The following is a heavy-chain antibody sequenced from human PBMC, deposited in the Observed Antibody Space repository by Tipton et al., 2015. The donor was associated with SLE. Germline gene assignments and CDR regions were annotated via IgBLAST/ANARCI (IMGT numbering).Heavy chain of an antibody. V-gene: IGHV3-23*01. CDR3: AKDNADFWSGYDAFDI. CDR1: GLTFSKNW. Sequence: SLRLSCAASGLTFSKNWMHWVRQAPGKGLVWVSAISGSGGSTYYADSVKGRFTISRDNSKNTLYLQMNSLRAEDTALYYCAKDNADFWSGYDAFDIWGQGTMVTVSS. CDR2: ISGSGGST. D-gene: IGHD3-3*01. J-gene: IGHJ3*02.